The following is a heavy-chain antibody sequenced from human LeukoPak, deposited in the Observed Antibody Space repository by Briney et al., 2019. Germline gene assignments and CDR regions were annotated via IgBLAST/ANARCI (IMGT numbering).Heavy chain of an antibody. CDR3: ASYRNGAFDI. CDR1: GFTFTPSD. D-gene: IGHD1-14*01. J-gene: IGHJ3*02. Sequence: GASVKVSCKTSGFTFTPSDISWVRQAPRLGLECMGWISAYNGDTNYAQNVQDRVTMTTDTSTSTAYLELRNLRSDDTAVYFCASYRNGAFDIWGQGTTITVSS. CDR2: ISAYNGDT. V-gene: IGHV1-18*01.